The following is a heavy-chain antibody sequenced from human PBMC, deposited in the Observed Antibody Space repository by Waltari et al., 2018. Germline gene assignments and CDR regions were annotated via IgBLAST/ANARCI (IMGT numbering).Heavy chain of an antibody. V-gene: IGHV3-7*04. CDR2: INQDGSGE. J-gene: IGHJ4*02. CDR1: GFTFSNFW. Sequence: EVQLVESGGGLVQPGGALRLSWAASGFTFSNFWMSWARQGPGKGREWVANINQDGSGEYYVDSVKGRFTISRDNAKNSLYLQMNSLRAEDTAVYYCQRGDYWGQGTLVTVSS. CDR3: QRGDY.